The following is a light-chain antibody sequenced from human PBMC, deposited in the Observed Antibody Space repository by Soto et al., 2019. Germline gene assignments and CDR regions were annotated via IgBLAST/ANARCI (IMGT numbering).Light chain of an antibody. J-gene: IGLJ1*01. Sequence: QSVLTQPHSVSGAPGQRVAISCTGSSSNIGAEYDVHWYQQLPGTDPKRLIYGDNNRPSGVPDRFSGSKSGTSASLAITGLQPEDEADYYCQSYDSSLTTFVFGTGTKLTV. V-gene: IGLV1-40*01. CDR2: GDN. CDR1: SSNIGAEYD. CDR3: QSYDSSLTTFV.